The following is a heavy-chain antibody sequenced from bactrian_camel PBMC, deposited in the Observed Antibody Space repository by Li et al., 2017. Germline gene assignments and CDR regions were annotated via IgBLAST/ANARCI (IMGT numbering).Heavy chain of an antibody. D-gene: IGHD5*01. J-gene: IGHJ2*01. CDR3: ATDAEWGTMGWVHRYLEL. Sequence: VQLVESGGGLVHPGGSLRLSCAASGFTFSSYDMNWVRQAPGKGLEWVSRITSDGRSAYFADSVKGRFTISRDDIKNTVYLQMNSLETEDTAVYYCATDAEWGTMGWVHRYLELWGQGTQVTVS. CDR1: GFTFSSYD. CDR2: ITSDGRSA. V-gene: IGHV3S40*01.